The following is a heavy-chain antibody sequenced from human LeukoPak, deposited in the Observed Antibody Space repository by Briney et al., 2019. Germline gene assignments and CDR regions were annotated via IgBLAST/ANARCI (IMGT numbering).Heavy chain of an antibody. V-gene: IGHV1-69*05. CDR3: ARDNQAAGGFDP. D-gene: IGHD2-15*01. CDR1: GGTFSSYA. J-gene: IGHJ5*02. CDR2: IIPIFGTA. Sequence: ASVKVSCKASGGTFSSYAISWVRQAPGQGLEWMGGIIPIFGTANYAQKFQGRVTITTDGSTSTAYMELSSLRSEDTAVYYCARDNQAAGGFDPWGQGTLVTVSS.